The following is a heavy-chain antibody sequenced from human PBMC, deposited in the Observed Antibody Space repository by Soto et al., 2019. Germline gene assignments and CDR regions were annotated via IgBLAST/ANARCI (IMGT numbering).Heavy chain of an antibody. J-gene: IGHJ4*02. CDR3: ARDRMIAFGGVIGTLGY. D-gene: IGHD3-16*02. V-gene: IGHV1-3*01. Sequence: QVHLVQSGAEVRKPGASVKVSCVASGYTFTTYTIHWVRQAPGQRLEWMGWVNAGNGNTKYSQKFQGRVTIPRDTYASTVYMELSTLRSEDTAIYYCARDRMIAFGGVIGTLGYWGQGTLVTVSS. CDR2: VNAGNGNT. CDR1: GYTFTTYT.